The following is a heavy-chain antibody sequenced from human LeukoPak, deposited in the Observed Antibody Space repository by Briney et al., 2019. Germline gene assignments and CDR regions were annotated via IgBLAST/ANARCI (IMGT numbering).Heavy chain of an antibody. D-gene: IGHD3/OR15-3a*01. CDR2: INPNSGRT. CDR1: GYSLAGYY. CDR3: TTRGLDGYFQH. J-gene: IGHJ1*01. Sequence: GASVKVSCKASGYSLAGYYIHWVRRAPGQGPEWRGWINPNSGRTNYAQKFQGRVTMTRVTSISTAYMELSRLRCDDPAVYYCTTRGLDGYFQHWGQGTLVIVSS. V-gene: IGHV1-2*02.